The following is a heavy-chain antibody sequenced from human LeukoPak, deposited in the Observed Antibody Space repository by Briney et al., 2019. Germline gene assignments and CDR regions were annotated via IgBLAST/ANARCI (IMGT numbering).Heavy chain of an antibody. D-gene: IGHD5-12*01. CDR2: IYYSGST. J-gene: IGHJ6*02. CDR3: ARCYVANYYGMDV. Sequence: SETLSITCTVSGGSISSYYWSWIRQPPGKGLEWIGYIYYSGSTNYNPSLKSRVTISVDTSKNQFSLKLSSVTAADTAVYYCARCYVANYYGMDVWGQGTTVTVSS. CDR1: GGSISSYY. V-gene: IGHV4-59*08.